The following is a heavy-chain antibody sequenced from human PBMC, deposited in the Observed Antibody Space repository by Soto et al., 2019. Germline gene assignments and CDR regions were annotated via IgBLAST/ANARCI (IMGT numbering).Heavy chain of an antibody. CDR1: GGSISSYY. CDR2: IYYSGST. J-gene: IGHJ3*02. CDR3: ARGLISGYYLYDAFDI. Sequence: SETLSLTCTVSGGSISSYYWSWIRQPPGKGLEWIGYIYYSGSTNYNPSLKSRVTISVDTSKNQFSLKLSSETAADTAVYYCARGLISGYYLYDAFDIWGQGTMVTV. V-gene: IGHV4-59*01. D-gene: IGHD3-22*01.